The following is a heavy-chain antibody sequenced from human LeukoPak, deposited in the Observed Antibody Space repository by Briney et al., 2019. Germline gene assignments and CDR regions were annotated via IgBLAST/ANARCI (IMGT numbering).Heavy chain of an antibody. J-gene: IGHJ4*02. V-gene: IGHV3-53*01. D-gene: IGHD3-3*01. CDR1: GFTVSSNY. Sequence: TGGSLRLSCAASGFTVSSNYMSWVRQAPGKGLEWVSVIYSDGSTYYADSVKGRFTISRDNADNSLFLQMNSLRAEDTAVYYCASSFGVVPRWFDYWGQGQWSPSLQ. CDR3: ASSFGVVPRWFDY. CDR2: IYSDGST.